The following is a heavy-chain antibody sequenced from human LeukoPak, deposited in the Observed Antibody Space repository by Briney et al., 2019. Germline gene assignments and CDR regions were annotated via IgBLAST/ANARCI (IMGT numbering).Heavy chain of an antibody. CDR3: ARHNDGYYDFWSGYALAWFDP. J-gene: IGHJ5*02. Sequence: PSETLSLTCTVSGGSISSSSYYWGWIRQPPGKGLEWIGSIYYSGSTYYNPSLKSRVTISVDTSKNQFSLTLSSVTAADTAVYYCARHNDGYYDFWSGYALAWFDPWGLGTLVTVSS. D-gene: IGHD3-3*01. CDR2: IYYSGST. CDR1: GGSISSSSYY. V-gene: IGHV4-39*01.